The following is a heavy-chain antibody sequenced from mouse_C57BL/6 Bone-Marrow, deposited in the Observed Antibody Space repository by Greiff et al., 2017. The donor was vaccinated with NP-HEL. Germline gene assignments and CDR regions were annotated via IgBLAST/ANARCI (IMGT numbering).Heavy chain of an antibody. CDR2: IYPGSGNT. CDR1: GYSFTSYY. D-gene: IGHD1-2*01. V-gene: IGHV1-66*01. Sequence: VQGVESGPELVKPGASVKISCKASGYSFTSYYIHWVKQRPGQGLEWIGWIYPGSGNTKYNEKFKGKATLTADTSSSTAYMQLSSLTSEASAVYYCAREGEYGGGGYYFDYWGQGTTLTVSS. J-gene: IGHJ2*01. CDR3: AREGEYGGGGYYFDY.